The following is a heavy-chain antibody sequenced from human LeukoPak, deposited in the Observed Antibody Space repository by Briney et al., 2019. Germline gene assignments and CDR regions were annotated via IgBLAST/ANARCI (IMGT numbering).Heavy chain of an antibody. J-gene: IGHJ4*02. D-gene: IGHD3-3*01. Sequence: PGGSLRLSCAASGFTFSSYAMSWVRQAPGKGLEWVSAISGSGGSTYYADSVKGRFTISRDNSKNTLYLQMNSLRAEDTAVYYCAREKRSITIFGVVTYYFDYWGQGTLVTVSS. CDR1: GFTFSSYA. CDR2: ISGSGGST. CDR3: AREKRSITIFGVVTYYFDY. V-gene: IGHV3-23*01.